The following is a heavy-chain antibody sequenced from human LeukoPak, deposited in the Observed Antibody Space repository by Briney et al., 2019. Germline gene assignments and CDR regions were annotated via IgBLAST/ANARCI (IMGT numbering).Heavy chain of an antibody. D-gene: IGHD2-15*01. CDR1: GFTFDDYA. J-gene: IGHJ6*02. Sequence: GRSLRLSCAASGFTFDDYAMHWVRQAPGKGLEWVSGISRNSGSIGYADSVKGRFTISRDNAKNSLYLQMNSLRAEDTALYYCAKDMGACSGGSCYSAQAYGMDVWGQGTTVTVSS. V-gene: IGHV3-9*01. CDR2: ISRNSGSI. CDR3: AKDMGACSGGSCYSAQAYGMDV.